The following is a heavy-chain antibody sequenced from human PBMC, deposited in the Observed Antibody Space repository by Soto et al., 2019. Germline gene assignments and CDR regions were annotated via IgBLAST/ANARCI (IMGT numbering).Heavy chain of an antibody. J-gene: IGHJ6*02. CDR1: GFTFGDDG. D-gene: IGHD3-3*01. CDR3: TSCSGNWEWSNYDYYGMDV. CDR2: IRSKAYGGTT. V-gene: IGHV3-49*04. Sequence: SLTLSRTSSGFTFGDDGMSWVHQAPGKGWEWLGFIRSKAYGGTTEYAASVKGRFTISRDESKSIAYLQMNSVTTEDTAVYYCTSCSGNWEWSNYDYYGMDVWGQGT.